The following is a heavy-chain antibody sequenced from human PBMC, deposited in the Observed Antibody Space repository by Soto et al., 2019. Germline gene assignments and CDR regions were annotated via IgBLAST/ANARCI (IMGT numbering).Heavy chain of an antibody. J-gene: IGHJ3*02. CDR3: AKDARILVYGFLSGGNDAFDI. V-gene: IGHV3-23*01. CDR2: LSGSGSST. CDR1: GFTFGTYA. D-gene: IGHD3-3*01. Sequence: VGSLRLSRAASGFTFGTYAMTWVRQSPGKGLEWVSSLSGSGSSTYYADSVKGRFTISRDNSKDMLHLQKHSLRAEDTPVYYCAKDARILVYGFLSGGNDAFDIWGQGTKAPVSS.